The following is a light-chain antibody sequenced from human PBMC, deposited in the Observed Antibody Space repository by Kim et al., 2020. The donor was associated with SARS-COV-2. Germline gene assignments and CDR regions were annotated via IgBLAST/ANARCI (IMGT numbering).Light chain of an antibody. CDR3: SSYTTSNTVV. J-gene: IGLJ3*02. CDR2: DVN. V-gene: IGLV2-14*03. Sequence: GQSSTISCTGTSSDVGGYDYVSWYQQHPAKAPKLMIYDVNNRPSGVSYRFSGSKSGHTASLTISGLQAEDAADYYCSSYTTSNTVVFGGGTQLTVL. CDR1: SSDVGGYDY.